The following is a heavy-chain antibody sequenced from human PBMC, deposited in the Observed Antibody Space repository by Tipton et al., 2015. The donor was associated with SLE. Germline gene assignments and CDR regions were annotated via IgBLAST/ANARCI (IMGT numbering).Heavy chain of an antibody. Sequence: TLSLTCAVYGGSFSGYYWSWIRQPPGKGLEWIGEINHSGSTNYNPSLKSRVTISVDTSKNQFSLKLSSVTAADTAVYYCARLTKGMDVWGQGTTVTVSS. CDR1: GGSFSGYY. D-gene: IGHD2-8*01. CDR2: INHSGST. J-gene: IGHJ6*02. V-gene: IGHV4-34*01. CDR3: ARLTKGMDV.